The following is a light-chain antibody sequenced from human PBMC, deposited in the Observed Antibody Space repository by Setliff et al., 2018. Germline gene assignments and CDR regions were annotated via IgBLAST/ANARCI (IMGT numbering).Light chain of an antibody. V-gene: IGLV2-14*03. CDR2: DVT. J-gene: IGLJ1*01. Sequence: QSALTQPASVSGSPGQSITISCTGISSDIHGFSYVSWYQQHPDKAPKLLIYDVTYRPSGVSDRFSASMSGNTASLTISGLQAEDEGDYYCSSYTARSAGFGPGTKVTVL. CDR3: SSYTARSAG. CDR1: SSDIHGFSY.